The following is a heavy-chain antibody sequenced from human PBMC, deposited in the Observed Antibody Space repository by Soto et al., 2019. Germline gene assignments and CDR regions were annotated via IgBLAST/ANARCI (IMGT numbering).Heavy chain of an antibody. V-gene: IGHV3-9*01. CDR3: AKDKGTGTHYYYFGIDV. D-gene: IGHD1-1*01. J-gene: IGHJ6*02. Sequence: PGGSLRLSCAASGFTFDDYAMHWVRQAPGKGLEWVSGISWNSGSIGYAGSVKGRFTISRDNAKNSLYLQMNSLRTEDTALYYCAKDKGTGTHYYYFGIDVWGQGPTVTVSS. CDR1: GFTFDDYA. CDR2: ISWNSGSI.